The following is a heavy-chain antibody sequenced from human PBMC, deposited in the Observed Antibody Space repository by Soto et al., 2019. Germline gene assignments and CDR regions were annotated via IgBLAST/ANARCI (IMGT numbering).Heavy chain of an antibody. CDR3: TTYQAAAGADAFDI. D-gene: IGHD6-13*01. CDR1: GFTFSNAW. J-gene: IGHJ3*02. Sequence: EVQLVESGGGLVKPGGSLRLSCAASGFTFSNAWMNWVRQAPEKGLEWVGRIKSKTDGGTTDYAAPVKGRFTISRDDSKNTLYLQMNSLKTEDTAVYYCTTYQAAAGADAFDIWGQGTMVTVSS. V-gene: IGHV3-15*07. CDR2: IKSKTDGGTT.